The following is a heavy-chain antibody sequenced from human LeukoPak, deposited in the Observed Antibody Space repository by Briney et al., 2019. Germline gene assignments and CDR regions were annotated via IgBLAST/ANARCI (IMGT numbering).Heavy chain of an antibody. V-gene: IGHV4-39*01. CDR1: GGSISSSSYY. CDR3: ARLYYYDSSGYSIGSDAFDI. Sequence: SSETLSLTCTVSGGSISSSSYYWGWIRQPPGKGLEWIGSIYYSGSTYYNPSLKSRVTISVDTSKNQFSLKLSSVTAADTAVYYCARLYYYDSSGYSIGSDAFDIWGQGTMVTVSS. J-gene: IGHJ3*02. D-gene: IGHD3-22*01. CDR2: IYYSGST.